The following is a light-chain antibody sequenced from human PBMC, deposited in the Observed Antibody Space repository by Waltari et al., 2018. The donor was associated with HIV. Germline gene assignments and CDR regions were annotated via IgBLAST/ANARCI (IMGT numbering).Light chain of an antibody. V-gene: IGLV2-11*01. CDR2: DVN. J-gene: IGLJ1*01. CDR3: CSYADSNPFYV. Sequence: QSALTQPRSVSGSPGQTVTISCRGTSRDIGGYNYVSWYQQHPAEAPRLMIYDVNKRPSGVRDRFSGSKSGNTASLTISGLQAEDEAYYYCCSYADSNPFYVFGTGPEVTVL. CDR1: SRDIGGYNY.